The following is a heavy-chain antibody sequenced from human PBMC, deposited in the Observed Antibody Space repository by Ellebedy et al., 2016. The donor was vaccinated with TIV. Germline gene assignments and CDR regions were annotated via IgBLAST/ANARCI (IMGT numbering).Heavy chain of an antibody. D-gene: IGHD2-15*01. J-gene: IGHJ4*02. CDR2: ISWDSYST. CDR1: EFSFDGSS. Sequence: GGSLRLSXAASEFSFDGSSMHWVRQVPGKGLEWVSYISWDSYSTSYLDSVKGRFTISRDNSEDSLYLQMHSLRTEDSAVYYCARPAGYCSGSGCFFDYWGPGTLVTVSP. V-gene: IGHV3-43*01. CDR3: ARPAGYCSGSGCFFDY.